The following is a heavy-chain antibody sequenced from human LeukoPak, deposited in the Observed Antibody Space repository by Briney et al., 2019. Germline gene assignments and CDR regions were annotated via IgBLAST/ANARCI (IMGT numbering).Heavy chain of an antibody. V-gene: IGHV1-2*02. CDR3: ARDKGAAARFDYYYMDV. Sequence: ASVKVSCKASGYTFTGYFMHWVRQAPGQGVEWMGWINPNSGGTNYAQKFQGRFTMTRDTSISTAYMELSRLRSDDTAVYYCARDKGAAARFDYYYMDVWGKGTTVTVSS. CDR2: INPNSGGT. D-gene: IGHD6-6*01. CDR1: GYTFTGYF. J-gene: IGHJ6*03.